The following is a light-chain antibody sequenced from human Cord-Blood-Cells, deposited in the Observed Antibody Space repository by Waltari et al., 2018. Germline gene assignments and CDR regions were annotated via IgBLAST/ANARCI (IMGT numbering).Light chain of an antibody. Sequence: QSALTQAASVSGSPGQSITIPGTGTGSAVGSSTVVSCYQQHPGKAPKLMIYEGSKRPSGVSNRFSGSKSGNTASLTISRLQAEDEADYYCCSDAGSSTYVFGTGTKLTVL. CDR2: EGS. V-gene: IGLV2-23*01. J-gene: IGLJ1*01. CDR1: GSAVGSSTV. CDR3: CSDAGSSTYV.